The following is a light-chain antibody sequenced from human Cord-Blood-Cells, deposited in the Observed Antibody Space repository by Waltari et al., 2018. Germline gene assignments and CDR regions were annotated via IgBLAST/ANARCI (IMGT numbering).Light chain of an antibody. J-gene: IGLJ2*01. CDR2: EGS. CDR1: SSGFWTYNL. CDR3: CSYAGSSTVV. Sequence: QSALPQPASVSGSPGPSITLCCPGTSSGFWTYNLVSWYQQPPGKAPTLILYEGSKRPSGVSNRYSGSKSGNTASLTISGLQAEDEADYYCCSYAGSSTVVFGGGTKLTVL. V-gene: IGLV2-23*01.